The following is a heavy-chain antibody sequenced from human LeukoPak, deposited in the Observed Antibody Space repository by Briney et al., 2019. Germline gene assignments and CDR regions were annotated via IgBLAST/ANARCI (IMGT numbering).Heavy chain of an antibody. J-gene: IGHJ5*02. D-gene: IGHD2-15*01. CDR2: IYYSGST. CDR1: GGSISSYY. V-gene: IGHV4-59*01. CDR3: AKSGGYCSGGSCHSLGNWFDP. Sequence: SETLSLTCTVSGGSISSYYWSWIRQPPGKGLEWIGYIYYSGSTNYNPSLKSRVTISVDTSKNQFSLKLSSVTAADTAVYYCAKSGGYCSGGSCHSLGNWFDPWGQGTLVTVSS.